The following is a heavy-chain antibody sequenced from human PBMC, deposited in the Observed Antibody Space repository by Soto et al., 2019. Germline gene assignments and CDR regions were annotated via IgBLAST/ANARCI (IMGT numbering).Heavy chain of an antibody. D-gene: IGHD3-22*01. Sequence: EGSRRLPCAASGFTLNSCFMHWVLLAAGKGLMWVARINNDGSSTTYADSVKGRFTISRDNAKNRLYLQMNSLRAEDTAMFFCVRDKDSRGYLVFDNCGQG. CDR2: INNDGSST. CDR3: VRDKDSRGYLVFDN. J-gene: IGHJ4*02. V-gene: IGHV3-74*01. CDR1: GFTLNSCF.